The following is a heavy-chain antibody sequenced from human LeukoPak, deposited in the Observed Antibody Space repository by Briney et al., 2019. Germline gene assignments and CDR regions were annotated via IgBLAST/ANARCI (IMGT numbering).Heavy chain of an antibody. Sequence: ASVKVPCKASGYTFTSYGISWVRQAPGQGLEWMGWISAYNGNTNYAQKLQGRVTMTADTSTSTAYMELRSLRSDDTAVYYCARNYRGVAPNWFDPWGQGTLVTVSS. CDR2: ISAYNGNT. CDR3: ARNYRGVAPNWFDP. J-gene: IGHJ5*02. V-gene: IGHV1-18*01. CDR1: GYTFTSYG. D-gene: IGHD3-10*01.